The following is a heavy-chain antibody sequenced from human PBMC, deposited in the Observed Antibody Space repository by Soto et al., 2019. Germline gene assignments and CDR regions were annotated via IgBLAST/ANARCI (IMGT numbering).Heavy chain of an antibody. Sequence: SETLSLTCTVSGGSMSSYYWSWIRQPQGKGLEWIGSIYDSGSTYYSPSLQSRVTISVDTSSNQFSLRLSSVTAADTAVYYCARRIEVYDSLWGSYRYSIFDSWGQGTLVTVSS. CDR2: IYDSGST. CDR1: GGSMSSYY. CDR3: ARRIEVYDSLWGSYRYSIFDS. J-gene: IGHJ4*02. V-gene: IGHV4-59*04. D-gene: IGHD3-16*02.